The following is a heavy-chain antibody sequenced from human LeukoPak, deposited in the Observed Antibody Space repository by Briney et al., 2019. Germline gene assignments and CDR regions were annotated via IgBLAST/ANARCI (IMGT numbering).Heavy chain of an antibody. CDR1: GSTFRSYW. J-gene: IGHJ4*02. D-gene: IGHD2-21*01. V-gene: IGHV4-4*07. Sequence: GSLRLSCAASGSTFRSYWMSWVRQPPGKGLEWIGRIYTSGSTNYNPSLKSRVTMSVDTSKNQFSLKLSSVTAADTAVYYCAKDLHIVVVIATRDFDYWGQGTLVTVSS. CDR2: IYTSGST. CDR3: AKDLHIVVVIATRDFDY.